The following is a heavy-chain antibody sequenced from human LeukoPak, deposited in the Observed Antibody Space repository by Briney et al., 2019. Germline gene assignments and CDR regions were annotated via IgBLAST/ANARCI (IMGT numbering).Heavy chain of an antibody. D-gene: IGHD6-19*01. CDR1: GFTFSNYG. CDR3: AKATRIAVSGTSMAYFYS. J-gene: IGHJ4*02. CDR2: IGGTGSGT. V-gene: IGHV3-23*01. Sequence: PGGSLRLSCAASGFTFSNYGMSWVRQAPGKGLEWVSGIGGTGSGTYYADSVKGRFTISRDNSKNTLSLQMNSLTAEATALYYCAKATRIAVSGTSMAYFYSWGQGTLVPVSS.